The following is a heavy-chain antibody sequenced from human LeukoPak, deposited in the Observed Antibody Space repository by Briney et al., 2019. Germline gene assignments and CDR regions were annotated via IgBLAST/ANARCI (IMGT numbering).Heavy chain of an antibody. CDR1: GGSISSYY. CDR2: IYYSGST. Sequence: PSETLSLTCTVSGGSISSYYWSWIRQPPGKGLEWIGYIYYSGSTNYNPSLKSRVTISVDTSKNQFSLKLSSVTAADTAVYYCARDEFLVFADDYGDYAGDWSFDYWGQGTLVTVSS. V-gene: IGHV4-59*01. CDR3: ARDEFLVFADDYGDYAGDWSFDY. J-gene: IGHJ4*02. D-gene: IGHD4-17*01.